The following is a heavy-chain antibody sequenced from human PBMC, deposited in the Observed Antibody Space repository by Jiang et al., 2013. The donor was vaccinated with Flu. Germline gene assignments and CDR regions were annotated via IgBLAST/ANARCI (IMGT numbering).Heavy chain of an antibody. V-gene: IGHV3-23*01. CDR1: GFTFSSYA. J-gene: IGHJ4*02. CDR2: IGDSGTNR. D-gene: IGHD6-19*01. CDR3: AKAYGSGWTREGWGY. Sequence: QLLESGGGLVQPGGSLRLSCAASGFTFSSYAMSWVRQAPGKGLEWVSSIGDSGTNRNYADSVKGRFTISRDNSKNTLYLQMNSLRAEDTAVYYCAKAYGSGWTREGWGYWGQGTLVTVSS.